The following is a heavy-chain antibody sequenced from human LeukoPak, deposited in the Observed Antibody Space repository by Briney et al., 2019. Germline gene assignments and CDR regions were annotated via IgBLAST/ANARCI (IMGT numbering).Heavy chain of an antibody. J-gene: IGHJ4*02. CDR2: IDPNSGGT. CDR3: ATDAAVGRADLSY. CDR1: GYTFTNYY. Sequence: GASVKVSCKASGYTFTNYYMHWVRQAPGQGLEWMGWIDPNSGGTYYAQKFQGRVTMTRDTSISTAYMELSWLKSDDTAVYYCATDAAVGRADLSYWGQGTLVTVSS. V-gene: IGHV1-2*02. D-gene: IGHD6-13*01.